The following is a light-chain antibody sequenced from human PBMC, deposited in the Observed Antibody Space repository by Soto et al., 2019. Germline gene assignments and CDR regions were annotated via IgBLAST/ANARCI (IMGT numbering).Light chain of an antibody. CDR3: AAWDDSLSGPHYV. V-gene: IGLV1-47*01. CDR2: RNN. J-gene: IGLJ1*01. CDR1: SSNIGSNY. Sequence: QAVLTQPPSASGTPGQRVTISCSGSSSNIGSNYVYWYQQLPGTAPKLLIYRNNQRPSGVPDRFSGSKSGTSASLAISGLRSEDEADYYCAAWDDSLSGPHYVFGTGPSSPS.